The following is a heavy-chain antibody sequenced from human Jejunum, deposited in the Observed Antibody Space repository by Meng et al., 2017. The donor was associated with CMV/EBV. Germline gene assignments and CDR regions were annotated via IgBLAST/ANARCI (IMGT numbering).Heavy chain of an antibody. Sequence: TFIRYSMPWVRPAPGQGLEWMAKINPSDAGTTYAQRFQGRLTMTRDTSTNTVYLELGSLKPEDTAVYYCARIRGSYPGDYYNGMDVWGQGTTVTVSS. V-gene: IGHV1-46*01. D-gene: IGHD1-26*01. CDR3: ARIRGSYPGDYYNGMDV. J-gene: IGHJ6*02. CDR2: INPSDAGT. CDR1: TFIRYS.